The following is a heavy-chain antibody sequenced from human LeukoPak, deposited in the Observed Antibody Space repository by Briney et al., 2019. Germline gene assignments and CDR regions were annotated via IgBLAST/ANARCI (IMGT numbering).Heavy chain of an antibody. Sequence: SETLSLTCTVSGGSISSYYWSWIRQPPGKGLEWIGYIYYSGSTNYNPSLKSRVTISVDTSKNQFSLKLSSVTAADTAVYYCAREVLVVATLGMDVWGQGTTVTVSS. J-gene: IGHJ6*02. CDR1: GGSISSYY. CDR3: AREVLVVATLGMDV. CDR2: IYYSGST. V-gene: IGHV4-59*12. D-gene: IGHD2-15*01.